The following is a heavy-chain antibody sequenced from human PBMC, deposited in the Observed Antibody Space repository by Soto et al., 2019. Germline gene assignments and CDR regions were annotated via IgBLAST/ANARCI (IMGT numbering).Heavy chain of an antibody. V-gene: IGHV3-33*01. CDR3: GRDAIVAAATYAAGRPLDY. CDR2: IWYDGSNK. CDR1: GLTFSSYG. D-gene: IGHD2-15*01. J-gene: IGHJ4*02. Sequence: QVQLVESGGGVVQPGRSLRLSCAASGLTFSSYGMHWVRQAPGKGLEWVAVIWYDGSNKYYADSVKGRFTISRDNSKNTLLRQMNTLKAEDTAVYYWGRDAIVAAATYAAGRPLDYWGQGTLVTVSS.